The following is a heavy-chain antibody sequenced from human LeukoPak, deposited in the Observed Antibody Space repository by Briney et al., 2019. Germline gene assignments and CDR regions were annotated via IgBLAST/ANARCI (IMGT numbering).Heavy chain of an antibody. D-gene: IGHD3-10*01. CDR1: SGSIFNTNW. J-gene: IGHJ3*02. CDR3: ARPGMVRGQSYAFDI. CDR2: IFHSGST. Sequence: SETLSLTCTVSSGSIFNTNWWSWVRQPPGKGLEWIGQIFHSGSTSYSPSLKSRVTISVDTSKNQFSLKLSSVTAADTAVYYCARPGMVRGQSYAFDIWGQGTMVTVSS. V-gene: IGHV4-4*02.